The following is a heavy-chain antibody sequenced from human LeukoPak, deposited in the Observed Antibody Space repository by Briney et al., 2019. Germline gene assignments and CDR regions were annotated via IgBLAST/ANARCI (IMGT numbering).Heavy chain of an antibody. CDR2: INSDGSIT. D-gene: IGHD2-15*01. J-gene: IGHJ5*02. CDR3: AREKVGYCSGANCQNWFDP. V-gene: IGHV3-74*01. Sequence: GGSLRLSCAASGFTFSSDWMHWVRQDPGKGLVWVSHINSDGSITTYADSVKGRFTISRDNAKNTLYLQMNSLRAEDTAVYYCAREKVGYCSGANCQNWFDPWGRGTLVTVSS. CDR1: GFTFSSDW.